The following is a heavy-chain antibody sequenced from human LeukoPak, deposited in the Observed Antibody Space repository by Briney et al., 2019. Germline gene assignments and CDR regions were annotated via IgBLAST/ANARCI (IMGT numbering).Heavy chain of an antibody. Sequence: PGGSLRLSCAASGFIFSSYSMNWVRQAPGKGLEWVSSISSSSSYIYYADSVKGRFTISRDNAKNSLYLQMNSLRAEDTAVYYCAREDYDLKQEPDGQNWFDPWGQGTLVTVSS. V-gene: IGHV3-21*01. D-gene: IGHD3-3*01. CDR3: AREDYDLKQEPDGQNWFDP. CDR2: ISSSSSYI. CDR1: GFIFSSYS. J-gene: IGHJ5*02.